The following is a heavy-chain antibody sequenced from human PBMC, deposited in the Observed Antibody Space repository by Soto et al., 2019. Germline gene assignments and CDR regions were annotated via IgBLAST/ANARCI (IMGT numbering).Heavy chain of an antibody. CDR3: AHRQGSIVVNGDNWFDP. D-gene: IGHD1-26*01. CDR2: MYWADYK. V-gene: IGHV2-5*02. J-gene: IGHJ5*02. Sequence: QITLKESGPTLVKPTQTLTLTCTFSGFSLSTTGVGVGWIRQPPGKALEWLALMYWADYKRYSPSLKSRLTTTXXTSKNQVVLTMTNMDPVDTATYYCAHRQGSIVVNGDNWFDPWGQGTLVTVSS. CDR1: GFSLSTTGVG.